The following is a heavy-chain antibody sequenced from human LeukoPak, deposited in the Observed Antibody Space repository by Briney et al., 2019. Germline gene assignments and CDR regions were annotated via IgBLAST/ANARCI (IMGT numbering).Heavy chain of an antibody. D-gene: IGHD3-9*01. V-gene: IGHV4-30-2*01. Sequence: SQTLSLICAVSGGSISSGGYSWSWIRQPPGKGLEWIGYIYHSGSTYYNPSLKSRVTISVDRSKNQFSLKLSSVTAADTAVYYCARVAMTGSFGMDVWGQGTTVTVSS. J-gene: IGHJ6*02. CDR3: ARVAMTGSFGMDV. CDR2: IYHSGST. CDR1: GGSISSGGYS.